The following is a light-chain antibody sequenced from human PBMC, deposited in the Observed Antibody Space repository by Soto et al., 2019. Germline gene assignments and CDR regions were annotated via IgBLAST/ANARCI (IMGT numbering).Light chain of an antibody. Sequence: EIVLTQSPDTLSLSPGERATLSCRASQSVSSSYLAWYQQRPGQAPRLLIYGASSRATGIPDRFSGSGSGTDFSLTISRLEPEDFAVYYCQQYGVSPRTFGQGTMVDVK. CDR2: GAS. J-gene: IGKJ1*01. CDR3: QQYGVSPRT. V-gene: IGKV3-20*01. CDR1: QSVSSSY.